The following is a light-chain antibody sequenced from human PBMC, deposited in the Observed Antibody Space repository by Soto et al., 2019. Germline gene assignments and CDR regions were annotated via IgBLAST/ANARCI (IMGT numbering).Light chain of an antibody. CDR3: SSYTSSSTLV. CDR1: SSDVGGHNY. V-gene: IGLV2-14*01. Sequence: QSALTQPASVSGSPGQSITISCTGTSSDVGGHNYVSWYQQHPGKAPKLMICDVSNRPSGVSNRFSGSKSGNTASLTISGLQAEDEADYYCSSYTSSSTLVFGGGTKLTVL. J-gene: IGLJ2*01. CDR2: DVS.